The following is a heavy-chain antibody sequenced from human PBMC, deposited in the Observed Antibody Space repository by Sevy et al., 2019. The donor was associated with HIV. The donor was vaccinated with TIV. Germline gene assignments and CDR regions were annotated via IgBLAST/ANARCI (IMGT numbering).Heavy chain of an antibody. V-gene: IGHV3-30*18. J-gene: IGHJ4*02. Sequence: GGSLRLSCAASGFTFSSSGMHWVRQAPGKGLEWVAVISYDGSNKYYADSVKGRFTISRDNSKNTLYLQMNSLRSEDTAVYYCAKDQDYDSSGSFDYWGQGTLVTVSS. D-gene: IGHD3-22*01. CDR2: ISYDGSNK. CDR1: GFTFSSSG. CDR3: AKDQDYDSSGSFDY.